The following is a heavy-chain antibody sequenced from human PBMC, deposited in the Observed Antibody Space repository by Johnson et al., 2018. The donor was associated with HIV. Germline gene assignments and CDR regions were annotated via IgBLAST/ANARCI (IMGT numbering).Heavy chain of an antibody. CDR1: GFTFSSYA. CDR3: ARGHKDIDAADGLDNDAFDM. CDR2: ISGSGGST. V-gene: IGHV3-23*04. J-gene: IGHJ3*02. Sequence: VQLVESGGGLVQPGGSLRLSCAASGFTFSSYAMSWVRQAPGKGLEWVSAISGSGGSTYYADSVKGRFTISRDTSKNTLYLQMDSLRGEDSALYYCARGHKDIDAADGLDNDAFDMWGQGTMVTVSS. D-gene: IGHD6-13*01.